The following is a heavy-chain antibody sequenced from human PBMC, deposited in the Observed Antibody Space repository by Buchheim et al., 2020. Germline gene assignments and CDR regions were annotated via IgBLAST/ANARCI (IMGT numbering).Heavy chain of an antibody. CDR2: IYGGGAT. Sequence: EVHLVESGGGLVQPGGSLRLSCAVSGFTVSSDSMSWVRQAPGKGLEWVSAIYGGGATSYPDSVKGRFNISRARPKNTLYLQMNRLRVEDTAMYYCARRQPSGSWFDPWGQGTL. CDR1: GFTVSSDS. CDR3: ARRQPSGSWFDP. D-gene: IGHD3-22*01. V-gene: IGHV3-66*01. J-gene: IGHJ5*02.